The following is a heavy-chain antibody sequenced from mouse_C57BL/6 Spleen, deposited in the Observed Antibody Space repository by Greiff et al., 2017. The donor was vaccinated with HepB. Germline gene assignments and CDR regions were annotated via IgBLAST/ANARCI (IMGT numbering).Heavy chain of an antibody. D-gene: IGHD2-5*01. CDR2: INPSSGYT. J-gene: IGHJ2*01. CDR1: GYTFTSYT. CDR3: ARSNSNYFDY. Sequence: VKLQESGAELARPGASVKMSCKASGYTFTSYTMHWVKQRPGQGLEWIGYINPSSGYTKYNQKFKDKATLTADKSSSTAYMLLSSLTSEDSAVYYCARSNSNYFDYWGQGTTLTVSS. V-gene: IGHV1-4*01.